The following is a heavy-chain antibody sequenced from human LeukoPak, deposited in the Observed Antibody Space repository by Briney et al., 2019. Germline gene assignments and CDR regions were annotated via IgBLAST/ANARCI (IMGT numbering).Heavy chain of an antibody. CDR2: IYSGGST. J-gene: IGHJ3*02. D-gene: IGHD3-16*02. CDR1: GFTVSSNY. Sequence: GGSLRLSCAASGFTVSSNYMSWVRQAPGKGLEWVSVIYSGGSTYYADSVQGRFTISRDNSKNTLYLQMNSLRAEDTAVYYCARGGLYDYIWGSYRPGYAFDIWGQGTMVTVSS. V-gene: IGHV3-53*01. CDR3: ARGGLYDYIWGSYRPGYAFDI.